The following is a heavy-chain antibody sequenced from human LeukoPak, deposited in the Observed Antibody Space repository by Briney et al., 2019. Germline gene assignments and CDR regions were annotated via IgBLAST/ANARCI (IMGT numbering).Heavy chain of an antibody. V-gene: IGHV4-31*03. CDR2: IYYSGST. D-gene: IGHD4-17*01. CDR1: AGSISSGGYY. J-gene: IGHJ4*02. CDR3: ARAPPTTVTEYYFDY. Sequence: KPSETLSLTCTVSAGSISSGGYYWSWIRQHPGKGLEWIGYIYYSGSTYYNPSLKSRVTISVDTSKNQFSLKLSSVTAADTAVYYCARAPPTTVTEYYFDYWGQGTLVTVSS.